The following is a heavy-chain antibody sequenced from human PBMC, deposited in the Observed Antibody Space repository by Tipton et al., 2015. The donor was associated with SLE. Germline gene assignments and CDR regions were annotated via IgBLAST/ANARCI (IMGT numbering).Heavy chain of an antibody. J-gene: IGHJ5*02. Sequence: GSLRLSCAASGFTFSSYWMSWVRQAPGKGLEWVANIKQDGSEKYYVDSVKGRFTIASDNAKNSLYLQMNSLRAEDTAVYYCARPGYFNWFDPWGQGTLVTVSS. CDR3: ARPGYFNWFDP. V-gene: IGHV3-7*01. CDR2: IKQDGSEK. CDR1: GFTFSSYW. D-gene: IGHD5-18*01.